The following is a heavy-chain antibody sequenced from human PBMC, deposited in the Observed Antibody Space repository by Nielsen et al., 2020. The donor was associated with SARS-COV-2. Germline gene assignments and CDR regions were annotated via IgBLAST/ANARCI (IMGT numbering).Heavy chain of an antibody. J-gene: IGHJ5*02. CDR1: GGSISRYY. Sequence: SETLSLTCTVSGGSISRYYWSWIRQAPGKGLEWIGYIHDSGTTTYTPSLKSRVTISLETSKNQFSLKLNSVTAADTAVYYCARSTDGWFDPWGQGTLVTVSS. CDR3: ARSTDGWFDP. CDR2: IHDSGTT. V-gene: IGHV4-59*01. D-gene: IGHD4-11*01.